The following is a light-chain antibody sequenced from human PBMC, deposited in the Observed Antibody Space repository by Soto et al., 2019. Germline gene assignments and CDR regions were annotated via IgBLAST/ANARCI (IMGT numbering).Light chain of an antibody. CDR2: GAS. V-gene: IGKV3-15*01. Sequence: EIEMTQSPATLSVSPGERATLSCRASQSVSSNLAWYQQKPGQAPRLLIYGASTRATGIPARFSGSGSGTEFTLTISSLQSEDFAVYYCQQYNNWPPCTFGQGTKLEIK. CDR3: QQYNNWPPCT. J-gene: IGKJ2*02. CDR1: QSVSSN.